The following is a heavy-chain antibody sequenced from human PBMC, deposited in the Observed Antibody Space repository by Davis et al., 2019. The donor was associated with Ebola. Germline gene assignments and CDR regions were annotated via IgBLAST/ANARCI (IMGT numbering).Heavy chain of an antibody. Sequence: SVKVSCKASGGTFSSYAISWVRQAPGQGLEWMGGIIPIFGTANYAQKLQGRVTMTTDTSTSTAYMELRSLRSDDTAVYYCAREDDYLTPTFGYWGQGTLVTVSS. J-gene: IGHJ4*02. CDR2: IIPIFGTA. CDR3: AREDDYLTPTFGY. D-gene: IGHD2/OR15-2a*01. CDR1: GGTFSSYA. V-gene: IGHV1-69*05.